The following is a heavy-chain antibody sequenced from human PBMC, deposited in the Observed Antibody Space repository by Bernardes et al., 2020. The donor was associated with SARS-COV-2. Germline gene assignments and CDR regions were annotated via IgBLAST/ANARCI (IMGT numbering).Heavy chain of an antibody. Sequence: SETLSLTCTVSGASVSNFYWSWIRQPPGKGLEWIGYMYNSGSNYNPSLTSRVTMSSDTSKSQFSLNLRSVTAADTAVYYCAGQWLVGNHPFDYWGQGTLVTVSS. CDR3: AGQWLVGNHPFDY. CDR2: MYNSGS. D-gene: IGHD6-19*01. V-gene: IGHV4-59*02. J-gene: IGHJ4*02. CDR1: GASVSNFY.